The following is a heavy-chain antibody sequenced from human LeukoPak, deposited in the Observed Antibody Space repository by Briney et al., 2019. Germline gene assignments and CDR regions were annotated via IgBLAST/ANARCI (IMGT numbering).Heavy chain of an antibody. CDR1: GGSISSYY. D-gene: IGHD6-13*01. CDR3: ARRSSNWYVFDY. CDR2: IYYSGST. Sequence: ASETLSLTCTVSGGSISSYYWSWIRQPPEKGLEWLGYIYYSGSTNYNPSLKSRVTISVDTSKNQLSLKLSSVTAADTAIYYCARRSSNWYVFDYWGQGTLVTVSS. J-gene: IGHJ4*02. V-gene: IGHV4-59*08.